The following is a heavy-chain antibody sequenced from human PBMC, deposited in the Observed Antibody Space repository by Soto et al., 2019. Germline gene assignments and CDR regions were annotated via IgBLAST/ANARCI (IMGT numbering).Heavy chain of an antibody. J-gene: IGHJ5*02. V-gene: IGHV3-7*04. CDR2: IKQDGSET. Sequence: EVQLVESGGGLVQPGGSLRLSCAASGFTFSSYWMSWLRQAPGKGLEWVANIKQDGSETYYVDYVKGRFTISRDKAREYLYLQMSSLRAEDTAVYYCARVRGKDCFDPWGQGTLVTVSS. CDR1: GFTFSSYW. CDR3: ARVRGKDCFDP. D-gene: IGHD3-10*01.